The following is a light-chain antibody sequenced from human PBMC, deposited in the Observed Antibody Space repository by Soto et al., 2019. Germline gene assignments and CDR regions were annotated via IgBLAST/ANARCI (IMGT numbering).Light chain of an antibody. CDR1: SSNIGSNT. V-gene: IGLV1-44*01. CDR2: SNN. J-gene: IGLJ1*01. Sequence: QSALTQPPSVSAAPGQRVTISCSGSSSNIGSNTVNWYQQLPGTAPKLLIYSNNQRPSGVPDRFSGSKSGTSASLAISGLQSEDEADYYCAAWDDSLNGYVFGTGTKVTV. CDR3: AAWDDSLNGYV.